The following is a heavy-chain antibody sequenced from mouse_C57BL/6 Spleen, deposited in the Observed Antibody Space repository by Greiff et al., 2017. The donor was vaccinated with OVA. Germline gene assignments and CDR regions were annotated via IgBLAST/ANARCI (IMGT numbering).Heavy chain of an antibody. CDR2: ISSGGDYI. D-gene: IGHD1-1*01. CDR1: GFTFSSYA. CDR3: TRDQDYGSSYGYFDV. V-gene: IGHV5-9-1*02. Sequence: EVQVVESGEGLVKPGGSLKLSCAASGFTFSSYAMSWVRQTPEKRLEWVAYISSGGDYIYYADTVKGRFTISRDNARNTLYLQMSSLKSEDTAMYYCTRDQDYGSSYGYFDVWGTGTTVTVSS. J-gene: IGHJ1*03.